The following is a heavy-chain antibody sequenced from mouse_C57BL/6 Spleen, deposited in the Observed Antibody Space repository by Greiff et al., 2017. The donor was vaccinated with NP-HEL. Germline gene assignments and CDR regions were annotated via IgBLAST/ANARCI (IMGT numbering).Heavy chain of an antibody. Sequence: EVQLQESGPGLVKPSQSLSLTCSVTGYSITSGYYWNWIRQFPGNKLEWMGYISYDGSNNYNPSLKNRISITRDTSKNQFFLKLNSVTTEDTATYYCARCHGYYEIDYWGQGTTLTVSS. J-gene: IGHJ2*01. CDR3: ARCHGYYEIDY. CDR2: ISYDGSN. D-gene: IGHD2-3*01. CDR1: GYSITSGYY. V-gene: IGHV3-6*01.